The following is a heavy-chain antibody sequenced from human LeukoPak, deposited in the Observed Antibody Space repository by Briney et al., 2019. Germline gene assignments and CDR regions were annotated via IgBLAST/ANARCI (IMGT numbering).Heavy chain of an antibody. Sequence: GGSLRLSCAASGFTFSTYSMKWVRQAPGKGLEWVSYISDSSAMYYADSVRGRFTISRENDKNSLFLQMNSLRAEDTAVYYCARDGGYSGYDADCWGQGALVTVSS. V-gene: IGHV3-48*01. D-gene: IGHD5-12*01. CDR1: GFTFSTYS. CDR3: ARDGGYSGYDADC. CDR2: ISDSSAM. J-gene: IGHJ4*02.